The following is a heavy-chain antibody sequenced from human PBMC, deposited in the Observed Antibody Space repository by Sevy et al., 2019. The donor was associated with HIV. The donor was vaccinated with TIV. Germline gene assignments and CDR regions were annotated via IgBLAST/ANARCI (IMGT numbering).Heavy chain of an antibody. V-gene: IGHV1-18*01. CDR3: ARLLYYYDSANAPYYYYGMDV. Sequence: ASVKVSCKASGYTFTSYGISWVRQAPGQGLEWMGWISAYNGNTNYAQKLQGRVTMTTDTSTSTAYMELRSLRSDDTAVYYWARLLYYYDSANAPYYYYGMDVWGQGTTVTVSS. CDR1: GYTFTSYG. J-gene: IGHJ6*02. D-gene: IGHD3-22*01. CDR2: ISAYNGNT.